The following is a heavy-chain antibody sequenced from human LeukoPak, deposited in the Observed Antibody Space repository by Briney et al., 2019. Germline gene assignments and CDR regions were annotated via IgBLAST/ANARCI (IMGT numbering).Heavy chain of an antibody. J-gene: IGHJ6*03. V-gene: IGHV3-7*03. CDR3: ARVYDSSGNYYYYMDV. CDR1: GFTFSNYW. CDR2: IKQDGSEK. Sequence: GGSLRLSCAASGFTFSNYWMSWVRQAPGKGREWVANIKQDGSEKHYVDSVKGRFTISTDNAKNSLYLQMNSLRAEDTALYHCARVYDSSGNYYYYMDVWGKGTTVTVSS. D-gene: IGHD3-22*01.